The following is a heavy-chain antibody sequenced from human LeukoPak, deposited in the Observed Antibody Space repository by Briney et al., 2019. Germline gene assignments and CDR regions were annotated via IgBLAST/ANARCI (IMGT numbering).Heavy chain of an antibody. CDR1: GCTFSSYW. CDR2: LNSDGTST. CDR3: ARGLGGYGGV. V-gene: IGHV3-74*01. J-gene: IGHJ4*02. Sequence: GGSLRLSCPASGCTFSSYWMHWVRQAPGEGLVWVSRLNSDGTSTTYADSVEGRFTISRGNAKNALYLQMNSLRAEDTAVYYCARGLGGYGGVWGQGTLVTVSS. D-gene: IGHD5-12*01.